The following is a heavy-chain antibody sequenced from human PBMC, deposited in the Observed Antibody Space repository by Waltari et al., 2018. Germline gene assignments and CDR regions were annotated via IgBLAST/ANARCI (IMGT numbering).Heavy chain of an antibody. D-gene: IGHD5-12*01. Sequence: QVQLQESGPGLVKASETLSLTCGVSGYSISSGYYWGWIRQPPGKGLEWIGSMNHGGNTYSNPSLKSRLTMSLDTSKNQFSLKLSSVTAADTAVYYCASVGFTGWANFDYWGQGTLVTVSS. V-gene: IGHV4-38-2*01. CDR1: GYSISSGYY. J-gene: IGHJ4*02. CDR2: MNHGGNT. CDR3: ASVGFTGWANFDY.